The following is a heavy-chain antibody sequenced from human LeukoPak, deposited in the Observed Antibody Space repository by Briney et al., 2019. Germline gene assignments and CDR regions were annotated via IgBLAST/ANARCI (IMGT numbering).Heavy chain of an antibody. V-gene: IGHV3-7*03. D-gene: IGHD6-13*01. J-gene: IGHJ4*02. CDR2: IKEDGSEK. Sequence: GGSLRLSCATSGFTFSAYWMNWVRQAPGQGLEWVASIKEDGSEKHYVDSVKGRFTISRDNGKNSLYLQMNSLRAEDTAVYYCARDSGWWRFDFWGQGTLVTVSS. CDR1: GFTFSAYW. CDR3: ARDSGWWRFDF.